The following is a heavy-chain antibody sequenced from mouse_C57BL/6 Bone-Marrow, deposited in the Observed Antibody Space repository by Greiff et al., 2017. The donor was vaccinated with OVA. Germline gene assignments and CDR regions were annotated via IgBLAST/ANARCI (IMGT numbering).Heavy chain of an antibody. Sequence: VQLQQPGAELVKPGASVKLSCKASGYTFTSYWMQWVKQRPGQGLEWIGEIDPSDSYTNYNQKFKGKATLTVDTSSNTAYMQLSSLTSEDSAVFYCASGYDVVDYWGQGTTLTVSS. J-gene: IGHJ2*01. CDR3: ASGYDVVDY. V-gene: IGHV1-50*01. D-gene: IGHD2-2*01. CDR1: GYTFTSYW. CDR2: IDPSDSYT.